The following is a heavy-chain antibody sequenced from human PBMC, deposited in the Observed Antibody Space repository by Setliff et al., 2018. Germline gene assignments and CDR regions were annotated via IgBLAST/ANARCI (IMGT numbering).Heavy chain of an antibody. Sequence: TSETLSLTCTVSGGSISSGSHYWSWIRQPAGKGLEWIGRIYASGSTNYNPSLKNRVSISMDTSKNHFSLKLSSLTAADTALYFCARDNPILGATDYWGQGSLVTVSS. CDR1: GGSISSGSHY. CDR2: IYASGST. CDR3: ARDNPILGATDY. D-gene: IGHD1-26*01. J-gene: IGHJ4*02. V-gene: IGHV4-61*02.